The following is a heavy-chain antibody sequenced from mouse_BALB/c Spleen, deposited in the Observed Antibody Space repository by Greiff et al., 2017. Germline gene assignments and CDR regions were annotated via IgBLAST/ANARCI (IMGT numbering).Heavy chain of an antibody. CDR1: GYTFTSYT. J-gene: IGHJ4*01. CDR2: INPSSGYT. V-gene: IGHV1-4*02. D-gene: IGHD1-1*01. Sequence: QVQLQQSAAELARPGASVKMSCKASGYTFTSYTMHWVKQRPGQGLEWIGYINPSSGYTEYNQKFKDKTTLTADKSSSTAYMQLSSLTSEDSAVYYCARDLLLPYYAMDYWGQGTSVTVSS. CDR3: ARDLLLPYYAMDY.